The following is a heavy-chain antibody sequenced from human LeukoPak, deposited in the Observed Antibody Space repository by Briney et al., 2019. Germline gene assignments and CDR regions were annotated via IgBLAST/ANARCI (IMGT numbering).Heavy chain of an antibody. CDR3: ARDSPITMIVVVTEEVAFDI. V-gene: IGHV4-34*01. J-gene: IGHJ3*02. Sequence: SETLSLTCAVYGGSFSGYYWSWIRQPPGKGLEWIGEINHSGSTNYNPSLKSRVTISVDTSKNQFSLKLSSVTAADTAVYYCARDSPITMIVVVTEEVAFDIWGQGTMVTVSS. CDR1: GGSFSGYY. D-gene: IGHD3-22*01. CDR2: INHSGST.